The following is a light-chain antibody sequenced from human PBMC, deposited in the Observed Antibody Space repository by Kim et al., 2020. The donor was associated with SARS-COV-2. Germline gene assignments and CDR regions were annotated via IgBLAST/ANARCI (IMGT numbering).Light chain of an antibody. Sequence: ASVNLTCTLSSGHSSYAIAWLQQQQEKGPRYLMKVNSDGSHTRGDGIPDRFSGSSSGDERYLSISNLQSEDEADFYCQTWGTGFVVFGRGTKVTVL. J-gene: IGLJ2*01. CDR2: VNSDGSH. V-gene: IGLV4-69*01. CDR1: SGHSSYA. CDR3: QTWGTGFVV.